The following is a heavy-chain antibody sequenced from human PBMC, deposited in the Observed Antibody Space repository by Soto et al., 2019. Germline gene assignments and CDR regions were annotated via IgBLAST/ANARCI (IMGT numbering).Heavy chain of an antibody. CDR1: GGTFSSYA. CDR2: IIPIFGTA. Sequence: QVQLVQSGAEVKKPGSSVKVSCKASGGTFSSYAISWVRQAPGQGLEWMGGIIPIFGTANYAQKFQGRVTITADESTSTAYMELSSLRSEHTAVYDFARDISSPHYYYYGMDVWGQGTTVTVSS. D-gene: IGHD3-3*02. CDR3: ARDISSPHYYYYGMDV. J-gene: IGHJ6*02. V-gene: IGHV1-69*01.